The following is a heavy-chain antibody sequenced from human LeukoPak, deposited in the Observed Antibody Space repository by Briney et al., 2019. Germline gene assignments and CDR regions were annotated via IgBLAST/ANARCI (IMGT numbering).Heavy chain of an antibody. CDR2: ISGSGGST. CDR3: AKGQKYGDYGYYYYYGMDV. CDR1: GFTFSSYA. J-gene: IGHJ6*02. D-gene: IGHD4-17*01. Sequence: GGSLRLSCAASGFTFSSYAMSWVRQAPGKGLEWDSAISGSGGSTYYADSVKGRFTISRDNSKNTLYLQMNSLRAEDTAVYYCAKGQKYGDYGYYYYYGMDVWGQGTTVTVSS. V-gene: IGHV3-23*01.